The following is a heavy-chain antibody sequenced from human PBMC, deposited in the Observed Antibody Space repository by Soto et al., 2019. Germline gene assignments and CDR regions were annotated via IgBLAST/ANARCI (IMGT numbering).Heavy chain of an antibody. Sequence: GASVKVSCKATGYTFTSYGISWVRQAPGQGLEWMGWISAYNGNTNYAQKLHGRVTMTTDTSTSTAYRQLRSLGSDDTTVYYYEIDAGNPHSSSWSTARAVVDYWGLHTLFTVSS. V-gene: IGHV1-18*01. D-gene: IGHD6-13*01. J-gene: IGHJ4*01. CDR3: EIDAGNPHSSSWSTARAVVDY. CDR2: ISAYNGNT. CDR1: GYTFTSYG.